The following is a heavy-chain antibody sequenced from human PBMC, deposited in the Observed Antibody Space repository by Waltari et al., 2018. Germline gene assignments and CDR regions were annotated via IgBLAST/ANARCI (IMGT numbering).Heavy chain of an antibody. CDR2: VNPNSGNT. D-gene: IGHD6-13*01. CDR3: ARARIAAAGKGWFDP. J-gene: IGHJ5*02. V-gene: IGHV1-8*03. Sequence: QVQLVQSGAEVKKPGASVKVSCKASGYTFTSYDINWVRQAPGQGLGWMGWVNPNSGNTGDAQNFTGRVTITGSTSIRTAYMELSSLRSEDTAVYYCARARIAAAGKGWFDPWGQGTLVTVSS. CDR1: GYTFTSYD.